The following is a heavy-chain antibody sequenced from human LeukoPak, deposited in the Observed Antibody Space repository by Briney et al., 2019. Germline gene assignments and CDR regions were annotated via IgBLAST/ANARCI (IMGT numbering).Heavy chain of an antibody. Sequence: ASVKVSCKVSGYTLTELSMHWVRQAPRKGLEWMGGFDPEDGETIYAQKFQGRVTMTEDTSTDTAYMELSSLRSEDTAVYYCATSLGTMVRGVTHYYFDYWGQGTLVTVSS. CDR3: ATSLGTMVRGVTHYYFDY. CDR2: FDPEDGET. V-gene: IGHV1-24*01. J-gene: IGHJ4*02. CDR1: GYTLTELS. D-gene: IGHD3-10*01.